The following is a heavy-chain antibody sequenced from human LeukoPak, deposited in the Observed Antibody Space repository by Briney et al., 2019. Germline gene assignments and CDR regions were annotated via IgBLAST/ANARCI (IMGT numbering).Heavy chain of an antibody. CDR2: IWSDGNNK. D-gene: IGHD5-18*01. J-gene: IGHJ4*01. CDR3: ARERSLNTASLGY. Sequence: TSLRLSCATSGLGFSGDGMHGGRQAPGKGLGRGAVIWSDGNNKHYADSVKGRFTIYRDNSNNTMYLQMYSLRAEDTALYYCARERSLNTASLGYWGHGTLVTVSS. V-gene: IGHV3-33*01. CDR1: GLGFSGDG.